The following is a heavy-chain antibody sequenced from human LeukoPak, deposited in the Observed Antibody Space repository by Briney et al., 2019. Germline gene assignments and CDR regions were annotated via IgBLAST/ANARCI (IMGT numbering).Heavy chain of an antibody. CDR3: ARPKSRGGYKD. CDR1: GGSIISSSFW. CDR2: INHSGST. V-gene: IGHV4-39*07. Sequence: SETLSLTCTVSGGSIISSSFWWGWIRQPPGKGLEWIGEINHSGSTNYNPSLKSRVTISVDTSKNQFSLKLSSVTAADTAVYYCARPKSRGGYKDWGQGTLVTVSS. J-gene: IGHJ4*02. D-gene: IGHD3-22*01.